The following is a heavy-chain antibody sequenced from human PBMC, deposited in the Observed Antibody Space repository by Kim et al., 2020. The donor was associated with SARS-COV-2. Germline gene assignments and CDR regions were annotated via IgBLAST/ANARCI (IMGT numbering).Heavy chain of an antibody. CDR2: IISSSSDI. CDR3: ARLSGYSSG. V-gene: IGHV3-21*01. J-gene: IGHJ4*02. CDR1: GFTFSSSS. D-gene: IGHD6-19*01. Sequence: GGSLRLSCAASGFTFSSSSMNWVRQAPGKGLEWVATIISSSSDIYYADSVKGRFTISRDNAKNSLYLQMNSLRADDTVVYYCARLSGYSSGWGQGTVVTVSS.